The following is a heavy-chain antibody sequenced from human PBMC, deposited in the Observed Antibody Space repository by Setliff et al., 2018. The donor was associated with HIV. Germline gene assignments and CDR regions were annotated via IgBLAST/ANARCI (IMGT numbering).Heavy chain of an antibody. CDR2: IPHSGNT. V-gene: IGHV4-59*11. CDR1: GDSINTHY. J-gene: IGHJ5*02. D-gene: IGHD1-26*01. Sequence: PSETLSLTCTVSGDSINTHYWSWIRQPPGKGLEWIGCIPHSGNTNFNPSLNSRVTISLDTSKNQFSLRLTSLTAADTAIYYCARSTVGAGASFPWGRGILVTVSS. CDR3: ARSTVGAGASFP.